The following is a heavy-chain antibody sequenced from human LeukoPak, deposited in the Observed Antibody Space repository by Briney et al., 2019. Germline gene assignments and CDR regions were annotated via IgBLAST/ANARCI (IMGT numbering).Heavy chain of an antibody. CDR2: INPNSGGT. CDR1: GYTFTNSY. CDR3: ATKGGDYYGSGSYHPLNY. J-gene: IGHJ4*02. D-gene: IGHD3-10*01. Sequence: ASVKVSCKASGYTFTNSYIHWVRQAPGQGLEWMGWINPNSGGTNYAQKFQGRVTMTRDTSLSTAYMELSRLRYDDTALYYCATKGGDYYGSGSYHPLNYWGQGTLVTVSS. V-gene: IGHV1-2*02.